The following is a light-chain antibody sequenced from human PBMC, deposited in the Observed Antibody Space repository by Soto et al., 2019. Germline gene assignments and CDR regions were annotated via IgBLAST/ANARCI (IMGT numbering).Light chain of an antibody. CDR3: QQYGSSPPWT. Sequence: EIVLTQSPGTLSLSPGERATLSCRASQSVSSSYLAWYQQKPGQAPRLLIYGASSRATGIPDRFRGSGSGTDFTLTISRLEPEDSAVYYCQQYGSSPPWTFGRWTKVKIK. V-gene: IGKV3-20*01. J-gene: IGKJ1*01. CDR2: GAS. CDR1: QSVSSSY.